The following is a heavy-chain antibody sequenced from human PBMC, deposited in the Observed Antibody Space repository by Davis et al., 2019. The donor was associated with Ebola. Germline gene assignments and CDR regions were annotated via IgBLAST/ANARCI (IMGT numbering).Heavy chain of an antibody. CDR3: ASGEFVDF. Sequence: ASVKVSCKASGYTFTDYLMHWVRQAPGQGLEWMGLINPSIGNTSLAQKFQGRVTLTRDTSMNTVHMELSSLKSEDTAIYYCASGEFVDFWGQGTLVTVSS. CDR2: INPSIGNT. V-gene: IGHV1-46*01. D-gene: IGHD3-10*01. J-gene: IGHJ4*02. CDR1: GYTFTDYL.